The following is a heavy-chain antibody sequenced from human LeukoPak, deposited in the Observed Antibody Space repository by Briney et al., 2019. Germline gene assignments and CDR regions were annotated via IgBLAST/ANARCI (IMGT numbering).Heavy chain of an antibody. CDR3: ARSEIGAFFDF. J-gene: IGHJ4*02. CDR2: ISTSSYYI. V-gene: IGHV3-21*01. D-gene: IGHD3-10*01. CDR1: GFTFSNYN. Sequence: GGSLRLSCAASGFTFSNYNMNWVRQAPGKGLEWVSSISTSSYYIFYADSVKGRFTISRDNAKNSLYLEMNSLRVEDTALYFCARSEIGAFFDFWGQGTLVTVSS.